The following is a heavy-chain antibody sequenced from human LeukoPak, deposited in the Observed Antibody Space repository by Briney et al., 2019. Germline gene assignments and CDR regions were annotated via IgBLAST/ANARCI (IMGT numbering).Heavy chain of an antibody. CDR2: VSYDGYNK. D-gene: IGHD4/OR15-4a*01. CDR1: GFSFSSYA. V-gene: IGHV3-30*04. J-gene: IGHJ4*02. Sequence: GGSLRLSCAASGFSFSSYAMHWVRQAPGKGLEWVTVVSYDGYNKYYADSVKGRFTLSRDNSKNTLYLQMNSLRTEDTAVYYCARGKLTQIDYWGQGTLVTISS. CDR3: ARGKLTQIDY.